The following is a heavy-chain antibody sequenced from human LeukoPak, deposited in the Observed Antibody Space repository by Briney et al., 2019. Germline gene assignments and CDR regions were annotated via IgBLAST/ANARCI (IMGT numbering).Heavy chain of an antibody. D-gene: IGHD2/OR15-2a*01. CDR1: GGSYSGYY. CDR3: ARGFPWFDP. J-gene: IGHJ5*02. Sequence: SETLSLTCAVYGGSYSGYYWSWIRQPPGKGLEWIGEINHSGSTNYNPSLKSRVTISVDTSKNQFSLKLSSVTAADTAVYYCARGFPWFDPWGQGTLVTVSS. V-gene: IGHV4-34*01. CDR2: INHSGST.